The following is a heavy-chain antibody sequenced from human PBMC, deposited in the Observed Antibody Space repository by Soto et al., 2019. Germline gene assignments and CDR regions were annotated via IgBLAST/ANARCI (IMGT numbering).Heavy chain of an antibody. J-gene: IGHJ5*02. CDR2: INPANGNT. CDR1: GYTFNTHA. D-gene: IGHD1-7*01. Sequence: QVQLVQSGAEVKKPWASVKVSCQASGYTFNTHAIYWVRQAPGQRPEWMGWINPANGNTKYSPKFQDRITMTRDTSASAAYMELRSLTSEDTALYFCAREGKPLVRELAGWFDPWGQGTLVTVSS. V-gene: IGHV1-3*01. CDR3: AREGKPLVRELAGWFDP.